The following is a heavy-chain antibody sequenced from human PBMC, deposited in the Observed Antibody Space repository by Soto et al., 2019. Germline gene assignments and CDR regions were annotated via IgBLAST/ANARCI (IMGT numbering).Heavy chain of an antibody. CDR2: ISSSSSTI. CDR1: GFTFSSYN. CDR3: ARDSGDSSGYPFHDAFDI. V-gene: IGHV3-48*02. J-gene: IGHJ3*02. D-gene: IGHD3-22*01. Sequence: PGGSLRLSCAASGFTFSSYNMNWVRQAPGKGLEWVSSISSSSSTIYYADSVKGRFTISRDNAKNSLYLQMNSLRDEDTAVYYCARDSGDSSGYPFHDAFDIWGQGTMVTVSS.